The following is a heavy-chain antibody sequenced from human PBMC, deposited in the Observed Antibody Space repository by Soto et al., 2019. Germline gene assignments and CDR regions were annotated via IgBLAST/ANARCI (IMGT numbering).Heavy chain of an antibody. V-gene: IGHV4-59*01. Sequence: SETLSLTCTVSGTSISSYYWSWIRQPPGKGLEWIANIHYSGTTNYNPSLASRVTLSVDTSKNQFSLKMTSVTAADRAMYFCAGYNSYAIDYWGRGTLVTVSS. CDR1: GTSISSYY. CDR3: AGYNSYAIDY. CDR2: IHYSGTT. D-gene: IGHD2-8*01. J-gene: IGHJ4*02.